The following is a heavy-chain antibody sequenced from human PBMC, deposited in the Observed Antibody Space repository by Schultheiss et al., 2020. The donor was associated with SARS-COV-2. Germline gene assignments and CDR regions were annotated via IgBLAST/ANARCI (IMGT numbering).Heavy chain of an antibody. CDR3: ARLYRYGMDV. Sequence: GGSLRLSCAASGFTFSSYSMNWVRQAPGKGLEWVSSISSSGGATYYADSVKGRFTISRDNAKNSLYLQMNSLRAADTAVYYCARLYRYGMDVWGQGTTVTVSS. CDR2: ISSSGGAT. V-gene: IGHV3-21*01. D-gene: IGHD3-16*02. J-gene: IGHJ6*02. CDR1: GFTFSSYS.